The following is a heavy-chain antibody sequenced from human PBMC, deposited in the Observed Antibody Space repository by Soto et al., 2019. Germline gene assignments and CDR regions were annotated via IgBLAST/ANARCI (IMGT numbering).Heavy chain of an antibody. CDR2: IKSKTDGGTT. CDR3: TTEEVNTIFGVVTHLDAFDI. CDR1: GFTFSNAW. V-gene: IGHV3-15*07. D-gene: IGHD3-3*01. J-gene: IGHJ3*02. Sequence: GGSLRLSCAASGFTFSNAWMNWVRQAPGKGLEWVGRIKSKTDGGTTDYAAPVKGRFTISRDDSKNTLYLQMNSLKTEDTAVYYCTTEEVNTIFGVVTHLDAFDIWGQGTMVTVSS.